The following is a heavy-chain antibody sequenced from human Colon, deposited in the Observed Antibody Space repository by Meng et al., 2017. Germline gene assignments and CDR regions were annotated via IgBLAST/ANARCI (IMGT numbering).Heavy chain of an antibody. V-gene: IGHV4-4*02. CDR3: GRDQGRQLINH. CDR2: VYHRGDT. D-gene: IGHD1-1*01. J-gene: IGHJ4*02. Sequence: LVARLLTPSEPLSLTCAVYGGSISSDLWWSWVRQPPGKGLEWIGEVYHRGDTNYNPSLKSRVVISVDRSKNQFSLNLSSVTAADTAVYYCGRDQGRQLINHWGQGTLVTVSS. CDR1: GGSISSDLW.